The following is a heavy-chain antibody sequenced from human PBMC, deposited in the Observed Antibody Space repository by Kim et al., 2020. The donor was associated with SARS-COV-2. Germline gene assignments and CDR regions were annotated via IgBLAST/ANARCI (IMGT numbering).Heavy chain of an antibody. V-gene: IGHV3-9*01. Sequence: GRFTISRDNAKNSLYLKMNSLRAEDTALYYCAKDMTGGNSGGDYYYGMDVWGQGTTVTVSS. J-gene: IGHJ6*02. CDR3: AKDMTGGNSGGDYYYGMDV. D-gene: IGHD2-21*02.